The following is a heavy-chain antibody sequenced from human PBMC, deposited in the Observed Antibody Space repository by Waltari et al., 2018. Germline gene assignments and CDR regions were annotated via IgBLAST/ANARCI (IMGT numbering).Heavy chain of an antibody. CDR1: GGSLSSYY. V-gene: IGHV4-59*01. CDR2: IYYSGST. J-gene: IGHJ1*01. CDR3: ARDGGYGDYQSAEYFQH. D-gene: IGHD4-17*01. Sequence: QVQLQESGPGLVKPSETLSLTCTVSGGSLSSYYWSWIRQPPGKGLEWIGYIYYSGSTNYNPSLKSRVTISVDTSKNQFSLKLSSVTAADTAVYYCARDGGYGDYQSAEYFQHWGQGTLVTVSS.